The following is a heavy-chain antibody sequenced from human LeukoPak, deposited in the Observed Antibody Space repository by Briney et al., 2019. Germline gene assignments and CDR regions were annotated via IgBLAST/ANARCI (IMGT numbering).Heavy chain of an antibody. D-gene: IGHD3-3*01. Sequence: SEALSLTCAVYGGSLSGYYWSWIRQPPGKGLEWIGEINHSGSANYNPSLKSRVTISVDTSKNQFSLKLNSVTAADTAVYYCARGTGNGYSFDYWGQGTLVTVSS. V-gene: IGHV4-34*01. J-gene: IGHJ4*02. CDR3: ARGTGNGYSFDY. CDR2: INHSGSA. CDR1: GGSLSGYY.